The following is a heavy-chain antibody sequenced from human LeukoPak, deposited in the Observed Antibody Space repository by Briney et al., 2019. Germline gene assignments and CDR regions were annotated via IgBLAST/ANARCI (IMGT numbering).Heavy chain of an antibody. CDR3: AREAVQAEWLLPRLGYYMDV. Sequence: GGSLRLSCAASGFTFSSYNMNWVRQAPGKGLAWVSSISSSSSYIYYADSVKGRFTISRDNAKNSLYLQMNSLRAEDTAVYYCAREAVQAEWLLPRLGYYMDVWGKGTTVTVSS. D-gene: IGHD3-3*01. V-gene: IGHV3-21*01. J-gene: IGHJ6*03. CDR1: GFTFSSYN. CDR2: ISSSSSYI.